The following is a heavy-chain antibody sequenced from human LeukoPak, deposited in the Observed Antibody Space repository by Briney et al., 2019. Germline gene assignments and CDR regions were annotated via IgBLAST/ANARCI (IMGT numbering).Heavy chain of an antibody. CDR3: ARSIGPIAEYYYYYMDV. D-gene: IGHD6-13*01. J-gene: IGHJ6*03. V-gene: IGHV1-69*13. Sequence: SVKVSCKASGGTFSSYAISWVRQAPGQGLEWMGGIIPIFGTANYAQKFQGRVTITADASTSTAYMELSSLRSEDTAVYYCARSIGPIAEYYYYYMDVWGKGTTVTISS. CDR1: GGTFSSYA. CDR2: IIPIFGTA.